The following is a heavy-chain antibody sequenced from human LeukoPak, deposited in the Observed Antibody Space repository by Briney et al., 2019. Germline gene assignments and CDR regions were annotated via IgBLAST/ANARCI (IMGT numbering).Heavy chain of an antibody. CDR1: GGSVSSSNYY. J-gene: IGHJ4*02. CDR3: ARRVFGDNYFDY. V-gene: IGHV4-39*01. Sequence: SETLSLTCTVSGGSVSSSNYYWVWIRQPPGKGLEWIGNIYYSGSTYYDPSLKGRVTISVDTSKNQFSLKLSSVTAADTAVYYCARRVFGDNYFDYWGQGTLVTVSS. D-gene: IGHD3-10*01. CDR2: IYYSGST.